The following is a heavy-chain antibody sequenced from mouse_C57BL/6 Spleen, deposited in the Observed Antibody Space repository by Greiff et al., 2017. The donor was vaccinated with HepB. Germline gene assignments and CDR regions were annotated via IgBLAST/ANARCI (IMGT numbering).Heavy chain of an antibody. CDR1: GYTFTSYW. V-gene: IGHV1-69*01. Sequence: QVQLQQPGAELVMPGASVKLSCKASGYTFTSYWMHWVKQRPGQGLEWIGEIDPSDSYTNYNQKFKGKSTLTVDKSSSTAYMQLSSLTSEDSAVYYCARKRGNGFDYWGQGTTLTVSS. CDR3: ARKRGNGFDY. J-gene: IGHJ2*01. D-gene: IGHD2-1*01. CDR2: IDPSDSYT.